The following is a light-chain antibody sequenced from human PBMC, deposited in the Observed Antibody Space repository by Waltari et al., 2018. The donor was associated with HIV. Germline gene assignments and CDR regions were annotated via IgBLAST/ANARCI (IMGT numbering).Light chain of an antibody. CDR1: SSDVGSYNL. V-gene: IGLV2-23*02. J-gene: IGLJ3*02. CDR3: CSYAGSSTWV. Sequence: QSALTQPASVSGSPGQSITISCTGTSSDVGSYNLVSWYQQHPGKAPKLMIYEVNKLPSGVSYRCSGAKSGNTASLTISGLQAEDEADYYCCSYAGSSTWVFGGGTKLTVL. CDR2: EVN.